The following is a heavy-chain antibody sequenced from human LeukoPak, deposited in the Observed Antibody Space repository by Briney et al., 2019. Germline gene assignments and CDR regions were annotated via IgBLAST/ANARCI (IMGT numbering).Heavy chain of an antibody. CDR3: ARKRRGFHSGAWFDP. CDR2: INPNSGGT. J-gene: IGHJ5*02. Sequence: ASVKVSCKASGYTFTGYYMHWVRQAPGQGLEWMGWINPNSGGTNYAQKFQGMVTMTRDTSISTAYMELSRLRSDDTAVDYCARKRRGFHSGAWFDPWGQGTLVTVSS. CDR1: GYTFTGYY. V-gene: IGHV1-2*02. D-gene: IGHD1-26*01.